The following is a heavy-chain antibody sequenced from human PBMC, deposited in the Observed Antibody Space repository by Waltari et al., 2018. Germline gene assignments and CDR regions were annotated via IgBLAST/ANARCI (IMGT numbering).Heavy chain of an antibody. Sequence: QVQLQESGPGLVKPSETLSLTCDVSIYSIRSAYSCVWVRQSPGKGLEWVGSIDHSGGTEYNPSLKRLVTMSIDTSKNQFSLRLSSVTAADTAIYYCARGASVAGTPGYNKAMDVWGQGTTVTVSS. CDR3: ARGASVAGTPGYNKAMDV. CDR1: IYSIRSAYS. CDR2: IDHSGGT. V-gene: IGHV4-38-2*01. J-gene: IGHJ6*02. D-gene: IGHD6-19*01.